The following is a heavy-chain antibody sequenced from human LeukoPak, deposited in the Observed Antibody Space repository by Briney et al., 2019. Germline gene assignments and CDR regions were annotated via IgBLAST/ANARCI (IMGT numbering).Heavy chain of an antibody. CDR1: GFTFRNYA. J-gene: IGHJ4*02. CDR3: ANLGKYCRGFSCYK. Sequence: GGSLRLSCAASGFTFRNYAMTWVRQAPGKGLEWVSTISGSGGSTSYADSVRGRFTVSRDNSINTVYLQMNSLRAEDTAVYYCANLGKYCRGFSCYKWGQGTLVTVSS. D-gene: IGHD2-2*02. CDR2: ISGSGGST. V-gene: IGHV3-23*01.